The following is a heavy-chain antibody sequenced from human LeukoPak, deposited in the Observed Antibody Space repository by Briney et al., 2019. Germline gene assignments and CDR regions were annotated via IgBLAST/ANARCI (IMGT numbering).Heavy chain of an antibody. CDR3: ARGSYDDYVWGSYGPPDY. Sequence: QPLETLSLTCTVSGGSISSSSYYWGWIRQPPGKGLEWIGSIYYSGSTYYNPSLKSRVTISVDTSKNQFSLKLSSVTAADTAVYYCARGSYDDYVWGSYGPPDYWGQGTLVTVSS. CDR2: IYYSGST. J-gene: IGHJ4*02. CDR1: GGSISSSSYY. V-gene: IGHV4-39*07. D-gene: IGHD3-16*01.